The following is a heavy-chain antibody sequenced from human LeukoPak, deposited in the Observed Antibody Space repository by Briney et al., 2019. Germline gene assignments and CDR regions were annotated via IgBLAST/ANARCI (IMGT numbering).Heavy chain of an antibody. CDR3: ARGTRDCSSASCYNY. D-gene: IGHD2-2*02. V-gene: IGHV1-8*03. J-gene: IGHJ4*02. CDR2: MNPNSGNT. Sequence: ASVKVSCKASGYTFTTYDINWVRQATGQGLEWMGWMNPNSGNTGYAQKFQGRVTITRDTSISTAYMELSSLKSEDTAVYYCARGTRDCSSASCYNYWGQGTLVTVSS. CDR1: GYTFTTYD.